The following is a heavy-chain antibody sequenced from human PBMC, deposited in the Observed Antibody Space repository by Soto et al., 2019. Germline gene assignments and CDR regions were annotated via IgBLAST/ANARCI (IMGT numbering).Heavy chain of an antibody. CDR3: ARDRVPYYDSSGYYWGDYYYYGMDV. J-gene: IGHJ6*02. D-gene: IGHD3-22*01. Sequence: SVKVSCKASGGTFSSYAISWVRQAPGQGLEWMGGTIPIFGTANYAQKFQGRVTITADESTSTAYMELSSLRSEDTAVYYCARDRVPYYDSSGYYWGDYYYYGMDVSGQGTTVTVSS. CDR2: TIPIFGTA. V-gene: IGHV1-69*13. CDR1: GGTFSSYA.